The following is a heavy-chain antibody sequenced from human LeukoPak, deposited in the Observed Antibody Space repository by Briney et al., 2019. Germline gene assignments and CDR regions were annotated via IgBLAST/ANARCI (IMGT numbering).Heavy chain of an antibody. CDR2: ISSSSSYI. D-gene: IGHD3-10*01. Sequence: GSLRLSCAASGFTFSSYSMNWVRQAPGKGLEWVSSISSSSSYIYYADSVKGRFTISRDNAKNSLYLQMNSLRAEDTAVYYCARMREKLWFGDQYDAFDIWGQGTMVTVSS. CDR1: GFTFSSYS. J-gene: IGHJ3*02. CDR3: ARMREKLWFGDQYDAFDI. V-gene: IGHV3-21*04.